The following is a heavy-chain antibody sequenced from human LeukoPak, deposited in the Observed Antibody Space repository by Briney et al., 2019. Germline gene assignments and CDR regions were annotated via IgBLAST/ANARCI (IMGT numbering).Heavy chain of an antibody. CDR2: INHSGST. CDR3: ARGYGSGSRVDY. J-gene: IGHJ4*02. CDR1: GGSFSGYY. V-gene: IGHV4-34*01. Sequence: SETLSLTCAVYGGSFSGYYWSWIRQPPGKGLEWIGEINHSGSTNYNPSLKSRVTISVDTSKNQFSLKLSSVTAADTAVYYCARGYGSGSRVDYWGQGTLVTVS. D-gene: IGHD3-10*01.